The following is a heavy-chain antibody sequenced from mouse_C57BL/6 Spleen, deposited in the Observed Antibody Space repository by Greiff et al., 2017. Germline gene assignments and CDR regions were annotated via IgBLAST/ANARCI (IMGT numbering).Heavy chain of an antibody. Sequence: QVQLKESGAGRVQPGASVRMCCRASGYTCPGCWITWVKQGPGQGLEWIGDIYPGSGSTNYNEKFKSKATLTVDTSSSTAYMQLSSLTSEDSAVYYCARPDYYGSSLHFASFPHSAQRPLAIVSA. CDR3: ARPDYYGSSLHFASFPH. D-gene: IGHD1-1*01. V-gene: IGHV1-55*01. J-gene: IGHJ3*01. CDR2: IYPGSGST. CDR1: GYTCPGCW.